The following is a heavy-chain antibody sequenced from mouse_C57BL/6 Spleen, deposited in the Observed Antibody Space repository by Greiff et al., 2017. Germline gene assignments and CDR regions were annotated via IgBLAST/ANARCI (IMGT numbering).Heavy chain of an antibody. CDR2: IDPNSGGT. Sequence: QVQLKESGAELVKPGASVKLSCKASGYTFTSYWMHWVKQRPGRGLEWIGRIDPNSGGTKYNEKFKSKATLTVDKPSSTAYMQLSSLTSEDSAVYYCARSYDGYYDYFDYWGQGTTLTVSS. D-gene: IGHD2-3*01. CDR1: GYTFTSYW. V-gene: IGHV1-72*01. CDR3: ARSYDGYYDYFDY. J-gene: IGHJ2*01.